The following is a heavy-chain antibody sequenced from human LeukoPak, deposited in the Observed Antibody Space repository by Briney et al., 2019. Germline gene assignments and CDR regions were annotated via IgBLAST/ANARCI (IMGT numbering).Heavy chain of an antibody. J-gene: IGHJ3*02. Sequence: ESGPTLVNPTQTLTLTCTFSGFSLSTRGLGVGWIRQPPGRALEWLSLIYWDDDKRYSPSLKSRLTITKDTSKNQVVLTMTNMDTVDTATYYCAHRPGYSSGWDDAFDIWGQGTMVTVSS. V-gene: IGHV2-5*02. CDR3: AHRPGYSSGWDDAFDI. CDR1: GFSLSTRGLG. D-gene: IGHD6-19*01. CDR2: IYWDDDK.